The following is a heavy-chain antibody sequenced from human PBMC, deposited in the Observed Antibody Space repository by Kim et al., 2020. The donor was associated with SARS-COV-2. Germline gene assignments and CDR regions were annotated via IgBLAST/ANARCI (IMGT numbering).Heavy chain of an antibody. V-gene: IGHV1-2*02. Sequence: ASVKVSCKASGYTFTGYYMHWVRQAPGQGLEWMGWINPNSGGTNYAQKFQGRVTMTRDTSISTAYMELSRLRSDDTAVYYCARVLGSGGSYYEYWGQGTLVTVSS. J-gene: IGHJ4*02. CDR2: INPNSGGT. D-gene: IGHD3-16*01. CDR1: GYTFTGYY. CDR3: ARVLGSGGSYYEY.